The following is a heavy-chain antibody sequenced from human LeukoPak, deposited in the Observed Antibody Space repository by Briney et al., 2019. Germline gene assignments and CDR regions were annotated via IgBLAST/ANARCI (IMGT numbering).Heavy chain of an antibody. CDR1: GFTVSSNY. D-gene: IGHD3-22*01. CDR2: IFNGGST. V-gene: IGHV3-53*01. Sequence: GGSLRLSCAASGFTVSSNYMTWVRQAPGKGLEWVSLIFNGGSTYYADSVKGRFTISRDNSKNTLYLQMNSLRAEDTAVYYCAKGPIVVMTDWGQGTLVTVSS. J-gene: IGHJ4*02. CDR3: AKGPIVVMTD.